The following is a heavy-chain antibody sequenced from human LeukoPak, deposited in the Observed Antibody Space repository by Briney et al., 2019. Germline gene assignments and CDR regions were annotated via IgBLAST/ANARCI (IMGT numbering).Heavy chain of an antibody. V-gene: IGHV3-30*14. CDR3: ARAPSSGWYLAAFDI. D-gene: IGHD6-19*01. J-gene: IGHJ3*02. CDR2: ISWDGNVK. Sequence: GGSLRLSCAASGFTFNTHAMHWVRQAPGKGLEWLAFISWDGNVKYCADSVEGRFTISRDNSKNTLYLQMNSLRAEDTAVYYCARAPSSGWYLAAFDIWGQGTMVTVSS. CDR1: GFTFNTHA.